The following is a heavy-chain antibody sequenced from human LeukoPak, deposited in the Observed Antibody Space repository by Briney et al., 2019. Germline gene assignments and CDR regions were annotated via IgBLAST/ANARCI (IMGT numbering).Heavy chain of an antibody. CDR3: ARGSLELGYCSGGSCYSYDWFDP. J-gene: IGHJ5*02. CDR1: GYTFTGYY. V-gene: IGHV1-2*04. D-gene: IGHD2-15*01. Sequence: ASVKVSCKASGYTFTGYYMHWVRQAPGQGLEWMGWINPNSGGTNYAQKFQGWVTMTRDTSISTAYMELSRLRSDDMAVYYCARGSLELGYCSGGSCYSYDWFDPWGQGTLVTVSS. CDR2: INPNSGGT.